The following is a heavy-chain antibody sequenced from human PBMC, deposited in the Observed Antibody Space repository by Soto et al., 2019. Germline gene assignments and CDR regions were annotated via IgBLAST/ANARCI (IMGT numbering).Heavy chain of an antibody. J-gene: IGHJ5*01. D-gene: IGHD3-3*01. CDR1: GFTFSRHA. Sequence: QVQVVESGGSEVQPGGSLRLSCAASGFTFSRHAIHWVRLTPGRGLEWVLAISRDGSYIYYTDSVKGRFTVSRDNSKNTVFVQITRLIPDDTALYFCARTRNGGVADSFDSWGQGTRVTVSS. V-gene: IGHV3-30*04. CDR3: ARTRNGGVADSFDS. CDR2: ISRDGSYI.